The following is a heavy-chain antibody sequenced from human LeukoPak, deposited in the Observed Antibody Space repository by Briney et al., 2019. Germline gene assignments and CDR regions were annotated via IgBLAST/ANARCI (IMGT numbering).Heavy chain of an antibody. V-gene: IGHV1-24*01. Sequence: ASVKVSCKVSGYTLTELSMHWVRQAPGKGLEWMGGFDPEDGETIYAQKSQGRVTMTEDTSTDTAYMELSSLRSEDTAVYYCATGLANDYGDYSPLSFDYWGQGTLVTVSS. D-gene: IGHD4-17*01. CDR3: ATGLANDYGDYSPLSFDY. CDR2: FDPEDGET. CDR1: GYTLTELS. J-gene: IGHJ4*02.